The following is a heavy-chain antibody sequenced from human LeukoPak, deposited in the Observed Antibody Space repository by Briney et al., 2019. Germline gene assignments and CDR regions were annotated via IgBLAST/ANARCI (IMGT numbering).Heavy chain of an antibody. J-gene: IGHJ4*02. CDR1: GGSFSGYY. CDR3: ARSPVESYYYDSSGYSDYFDY. CDR2: INHSGST. Sequence: SETLSLTCAVYGGSFSGYYWSWIRQPPGKGLEWIGEINHSGSTNYNPSLKSRVTISVDTSKNQFSLKLSSVTAADTAVYYCARSPVESYYYDSSGYSDYFDYWGQGTLVTVSS. V-gene: IGHV4-34*01. D-gene: IGHD3-22*01.